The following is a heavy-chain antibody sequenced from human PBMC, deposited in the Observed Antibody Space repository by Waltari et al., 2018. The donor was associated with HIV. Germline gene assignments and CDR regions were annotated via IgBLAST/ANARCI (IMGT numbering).Heavy chain of an antibody. V-gene: IGHV1-69*01. CDR2: IIPICGTS. Sequence: QLQLVQSGAEVKKPGSSVKVSCKASGGTFSHFAINWVRQAPGQGLEWMGGIIPICGTSNYAQKFKGRVTITADESTRTAYMELSSPRSEDTAIYYCARWQIYGSGSYDAFDIWGQGTLVTVSS. CDR3: ARWQIYGSGSYDAFDI. CDR1: GGTFSHFA. D-gene: IGHD3-10*01. J-gene: IGHJ3*02.